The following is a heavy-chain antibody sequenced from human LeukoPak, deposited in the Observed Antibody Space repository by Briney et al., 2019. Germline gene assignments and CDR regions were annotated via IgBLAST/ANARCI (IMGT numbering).Heavy chain of an antibody. Sequence: PGGFLRLSCAASGFTFDDYGMSWVRQAPGKGLEWVSGINWNGGSTGYADSVKGRFTISRDNAKNSLYLQMNSLRAEDTALYHCARGSYDILTGHYYFDYWGQGTLVTVSS. CDR3: ARGSYDILTGHYYFDY. V-gene: IGHV3-20*01. CDR1: GFTFDDYG. D-gene: IGHD3-9*01. CDR2: INWNGGST. J-gene: IGHJ4*02.